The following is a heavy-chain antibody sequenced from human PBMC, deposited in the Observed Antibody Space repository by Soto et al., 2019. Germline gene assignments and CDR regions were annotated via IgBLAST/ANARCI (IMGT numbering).Heavy chain of an antibody. Sequence: QLQLLESGPGLVKASETLSLTCSVSGGSISTSRSYWAWIRQPPGKGLEWLANSFYRGSTLYNPSLASRVSVSGDTSKNEFSRKLRSVTAADTAVYYCARQPTTGDTDLWFDPWGQGTLVTVSS. CDR2: SFYRGST. CDR1: GGSISTSRSY. V-gene: IGHV4-39*01. CDR3: ARQPTTGDTDLWFDP. D-gene: IGHD2-21*01. J-gene: IGHJ5*02.